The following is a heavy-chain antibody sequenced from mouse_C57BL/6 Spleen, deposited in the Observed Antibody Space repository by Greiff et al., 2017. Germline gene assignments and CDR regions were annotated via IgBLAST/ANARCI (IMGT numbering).Heavy chain of an antibody. CDR2: INYDGSST. Sequence: EVNVVESEGGLVQPGSSMKLSCTASGFTFSDYYMAWVRQVPEKGLEWVANINYDGSSTYYLDSLKSRFIISRDNAKNILYLQMSSLKSEDTATYYCARVYYTYLGYWGQGTTLTVSS. D-gene: IGHD2-1*01. CDR3: ARVYYTYLGY. CDR1: GFTFSDYY. J-gene: IGHJ2*01. V-gene: IGHV5-16*01.